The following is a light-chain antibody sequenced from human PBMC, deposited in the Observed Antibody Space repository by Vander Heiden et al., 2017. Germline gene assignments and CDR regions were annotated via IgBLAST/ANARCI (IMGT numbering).Light chain of an antibody. V-gene: IGLV2-14*03. CDR1: SRDVGGYNY. CDR3: SSYTSSSTSYV. CDR2: DVS. Sequence: QSALTQPASVSGSPGQSSTICCTGTSRDVGGYNYVSWYQQHPDKAPKLMIYDVSNRPSGVSNRFSGSKSGNTASLTISGLQAEDEADYYCSSYTSSSTSYVFGTGTKVTVL. J-gene: IGLJ1*01.